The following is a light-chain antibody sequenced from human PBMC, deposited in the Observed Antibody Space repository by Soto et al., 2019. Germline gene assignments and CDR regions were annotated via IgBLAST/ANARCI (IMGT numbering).Light chain of an antibody. CDR1: QRVSGSY. Sequence: EIVLTQSPGTLSLSPGERATLSCRASQRVSGSYLAWYQQNPGRAPRLLIYGASRRATDIPDRFGGSGSGTDFTLTISRLEPEDFAFYYCQQYGSSPLTFGGGTKVEIK. J-gene: IGKJ4*01. CDR3: QQYGSSPLT. CDR2: GAS. V-gene: IGKV3-20*01.